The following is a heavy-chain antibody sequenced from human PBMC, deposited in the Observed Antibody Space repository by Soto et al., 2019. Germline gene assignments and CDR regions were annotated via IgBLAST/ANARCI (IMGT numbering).Heavy chain of an antibody. Sequence: VESLKISCQGSGYTFSSYWVAWVRQMPGKGLEWMGSIYPGDSDTKYSPSFRGQVTISADKSIRTAYLQWSSLKASDTAMYYCASGLYYYGVDFWGQGTPVTVSS. CDR1: GYTFSSYW. CDR3: ASGLYYYGVDF. J-gene: IGHJ6*02. D-gene: IGHD3-10*01. CDR2: IYPGDSDT. V-gene: IGHV5-51*01.